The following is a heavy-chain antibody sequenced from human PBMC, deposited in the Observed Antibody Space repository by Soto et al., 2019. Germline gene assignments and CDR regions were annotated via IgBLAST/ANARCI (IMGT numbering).Heavy chain of an antibody. Sequence: SETLSLTCFVSGYSITAGGYYWSWVRHHPGKGLEWIGSFYSSGSIIYNPSLRSRVSISGDTSSNQFSMSLTSVTAADTARYYCARMYSSGSGWFHPWGQGTQVTVSS. D-gene: IGHD6-19*01. J-gene: IGHJ5*02. CDR2: FYSSGSI. CDR3: ARMYSSGSGWFHP. CDR1: GYSITAGGYY. V-gene: IGHV4-31*03.